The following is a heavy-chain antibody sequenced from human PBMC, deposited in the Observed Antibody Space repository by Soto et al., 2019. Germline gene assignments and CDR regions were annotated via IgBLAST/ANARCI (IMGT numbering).Heavy chain of an antibody. Sequence: PSETLCLTWTVSGGSISRYDWSWILQHPGKGLEWIGYIYYSGSTYYNPALKSRVTISVDTTKNQFSLKLSTVTDADTAVYYCARAKRITMIVVVAGALSDYGMDVWGQGTTVTVSS. J-gene: IGHJ6*02. D-gene: IGHD3-22*01. CDR1: GGSISRYD. CDR2: IYYSGST. CDR3: ARAKRITMIVVVAGALSDYGMDV. V-gene: IGHV4-31*02.